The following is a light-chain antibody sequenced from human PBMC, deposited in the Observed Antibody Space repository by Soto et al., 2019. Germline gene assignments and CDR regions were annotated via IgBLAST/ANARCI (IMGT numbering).Light chain of an antibody. J-gene: IGKJ1*01. CDR1: QDINNY. V-gene: IGKV1-33*01. Sequence: DIQMTQSPPSLSASVGDRVTITCQASQDINNYLNWYQQKPGKAPKLLIYGASSLETGVPSRFSGGGSGTKFTFTISSLKPEDTATYYCQQYENLPPTFGQGSKVEIK. CDR3: QQYENLPPT. CDR2: GAS.